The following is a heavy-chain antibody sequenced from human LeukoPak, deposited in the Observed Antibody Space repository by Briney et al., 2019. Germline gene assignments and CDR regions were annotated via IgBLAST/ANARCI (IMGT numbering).Heavy chain of an antibody. J-gene: IGHJ4*02. V-gene: IGHV1-46*01. Sequence: AVEVSCKASGYTFTSYYMHWVRHAPGQGLEWIVIINPSGVSISYAQKFQGRVTMTSDTSTSTVYMELSSLRSEDTAVYYCARDLYDSSGYSMDYWGQGTLVTVSS. D-gene: IGHD3-22*01. CDR3: ARDLYDSSGYSMDY. CDR1: GYTFTSYY. CDR2: INPSGVSI.